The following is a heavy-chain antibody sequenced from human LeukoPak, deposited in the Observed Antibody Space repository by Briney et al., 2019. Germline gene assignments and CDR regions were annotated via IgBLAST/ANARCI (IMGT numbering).Heavy chain of an antibody. J-gene: IGHJ5*02. D-gene: IGHD1-1*01. CDR2: IIPILGIA. CDR1: GGTFSSYA. V-gene: IGHV1-69*04. Sequence: GASVKVSCRASGGTFSSYAISWVRQAPGQGLEWMGRIIPILGIANYAQKFQGRVTITADKPTSTAYMELSSLRSEDTAVYYCARGNWNDVEFWFDPWGQGTLVTVSS. CDR3: ARGNWNDVEFWFDP.